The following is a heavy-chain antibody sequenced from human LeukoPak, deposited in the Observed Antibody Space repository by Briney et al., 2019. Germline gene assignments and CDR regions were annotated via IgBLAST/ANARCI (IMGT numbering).Heavy chain of an antibody. CDR1: GFTFSSYW. CDR3: PRDLRGRDDY. CDR2: INTGGSTT. D-gene: IGHD5-24*01. Sequence: QSGGSLRLSCAASGFTFSSYWMHWVRQAPGKGLVWVSRINTGGSTTDYADSVKGRFTISRDNAKNTLYLQMNSLRAEDTAVYYCPRDLRGRDDYWGQGILVIVSS. J-gene: IGHJ4*02. V-gene: IGHV3-74*01.